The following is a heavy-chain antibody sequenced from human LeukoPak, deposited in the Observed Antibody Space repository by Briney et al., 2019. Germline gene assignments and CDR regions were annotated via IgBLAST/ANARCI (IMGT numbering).Heavy chain of an antibody. D-gene: IGHD6-6*01. Sequence: ASVKVSCKASGYTFTSYGISWVRQAPGQGLEWMGWISAYNGNANYAQKLQGRVTMTTDTSTSTAYMELRSLRSDDTAVYYCARDFSSGSSSTNPDAFDIWGQGTMVTVSS. CDR2: ISAYNGNA. J-gene: IGHJ3*02. CDR3: ARDFSSGSSSTNPDAFDI. CDR1: GYTFTSYG. V-gene: IGHV1-18*01.